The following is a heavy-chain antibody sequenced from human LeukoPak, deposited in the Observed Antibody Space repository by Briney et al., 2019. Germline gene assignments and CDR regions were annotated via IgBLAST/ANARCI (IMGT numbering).Heavy chain of an antibody. CDR2: IGSSGSTI. V-gene: IGHV3-11*01. CDR3: ARHLRFKQYGLDV. CDR1: GFTFSDYY. J-gene: IGHJ6*02. D-gene: IGHD3-3*01. Sequence: GGSLRLSCAASGFTFSDYYMSWIRQAPGKGLEWVSYIGSSGSTIYYADSAKGRFTISRDNAKNSLYLQMNSLRAEDTAVYYCARHLRFKQYGLDVWGQGTTVTVSS.